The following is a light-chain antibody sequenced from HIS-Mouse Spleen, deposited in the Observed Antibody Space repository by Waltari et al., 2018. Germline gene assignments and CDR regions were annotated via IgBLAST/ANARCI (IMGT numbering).Light chain of an antibody. J-gene: IGLJ2*01. CDR2: DGS. V-gene: IGLV2-14*03. Sequence: QSALTQPASVSGSPGQSITISCTGTSSDVGGYNSVSWYQQHPAKAPKLMIYDGSNRPSGVSNRFSGSKSGNTASLTISGLQAEDEADYYCSSYTSSSTEVFGGGTKLTVL. CDR1: SSDVGGYNS. CDR3: SSYTSSSTEV.